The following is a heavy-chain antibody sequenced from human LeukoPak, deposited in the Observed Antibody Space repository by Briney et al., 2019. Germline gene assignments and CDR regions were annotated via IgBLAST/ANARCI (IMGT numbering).Heavy chain of an antibody. D-gene: IGHD3-22*01. V-gene: IGHV1-8*03. CDR3: ARRDSSGYYPTDAFDI. CDR2: MNPNSGNT. CDR1: GYTFTSYD. Sequence: GASVKVSCKASGYTFTSYDINWVRQATGQGLEWMGWMNPNSGNTGYAQKFQGRVTITRNTSISTAYMELSSLRSEDTAVYYCARRDSSGYYPTDAFDIWGQGTMVTVSS. J-gene: IGHJ3*02.